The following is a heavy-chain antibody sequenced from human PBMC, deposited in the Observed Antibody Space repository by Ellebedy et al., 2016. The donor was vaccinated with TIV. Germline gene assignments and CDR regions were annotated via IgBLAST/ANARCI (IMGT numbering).Heavy chain of an antibody. D-gene: IGHD6-13*01. Sequence: GGSLRLSCAASGFTFSDSYMTWIRQAPGKGPECLSYISGNSGDTNYAESVKGRFTISRDNAKNSLYLQMNSLRAEDTAVYYCARGYTSSWSEGMQGYCDYWGQGTLVTVSS. J-gene: IGHJ4*02. CDR2: ISGNSGDT. V-gene: IGHV3-11*06. CDR3: ARGYTSSWSEGMQGYCDY. CDR1: GFTFSDSY.